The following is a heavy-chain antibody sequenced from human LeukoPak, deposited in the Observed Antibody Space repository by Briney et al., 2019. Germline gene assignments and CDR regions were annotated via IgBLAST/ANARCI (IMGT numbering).Heavy chain of an antibody. D-gene: IGHD5/OR15-5a*01. CDR2: ISYDGSNK. CDR3: AKDRGLVYPSTYYFDY. V-gene: IGHV3-30*18. Sequence: PGGSLRLSCAASGFTFSSYGMHWVRQAPGKGLEWVAVISYDGSNKYYADSVKGRFTISRDNSKNTLYLQMNSLRAEDTAVYYCAKDRGLVYPSTYYFDYWGQGALVTVSS. CDR1: GFTFSSYG. J-gene: IGHJ4*02.